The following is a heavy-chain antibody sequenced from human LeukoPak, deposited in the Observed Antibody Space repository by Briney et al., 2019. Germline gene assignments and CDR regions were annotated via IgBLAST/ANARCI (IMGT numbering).Heavy chain of an antibody. D-gene: IGHD6-13*01. V-gene: IGHV4-4*02. CDR3: ARHSIIAGTEYAFDI. CDR1: GDSISRTNW. CDR2: IYHSGST. Sequence: SGTLSLTCAVSGDSISRTNWWSWVRQPPGKGLEWIGEIYHSGSTNYNPSLKSRATISVDKSKNQFSLKLSSVTAADTAMYYCARHSIIAGTEYAFDIWGQGTMVTVSS. J-gene: IGHJ3*02.